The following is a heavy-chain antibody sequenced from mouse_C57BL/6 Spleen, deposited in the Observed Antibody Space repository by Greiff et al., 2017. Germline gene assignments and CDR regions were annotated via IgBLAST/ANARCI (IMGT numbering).Heavy chain of an antibody. D-gene: IGHD2-1*01. J-gene: IGHJ2*01. V-gene: IGHV1-62-2*01. Sequence: VHLVESGAELVKPGASVKLSCKASGYTFTEYTIHWVRQRSGQGLEWIGWFYPGSGSIKYNEKFKDKATLTADKSSSTVYMELSRLTSEDSAVYFCARHERGNYAFDYWGQGTTLTVSS. CDR3: ARHERGNYAFDY. CDR1: GYTFTEYT. CDR2: FYPGSGSI.